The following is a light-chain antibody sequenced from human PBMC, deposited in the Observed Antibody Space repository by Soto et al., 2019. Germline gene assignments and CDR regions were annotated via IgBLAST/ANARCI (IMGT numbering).Light chain of an antibody. J-gene: IGLJ1*01. V-gene: IGLV2-8*01. CDR1: SSDVGGYNY. Sequence: QSALTQPPSASGSPGQSVTISCTGTSSDVGGYNYVSWYQQHPGKAPKLVIYEGTKRPSGVPDRFSGSKSGNTASLTVSGLKAEDEADYYCASYAGSSSVFGTGTKLTVL. CDR3: ASYAGSSSV. CDR2: EGT.